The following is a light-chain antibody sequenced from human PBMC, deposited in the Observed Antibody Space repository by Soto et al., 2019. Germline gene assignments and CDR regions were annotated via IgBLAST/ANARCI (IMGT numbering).Light chain of an antibody. CDR1: SSDVGGYKY. V-gene: IGLV2-14*01. Sequence: QSALTQPASVSGSPGQSITISCXGTSSDVGGYKYVSWYQQHPGKAPKLMIYEVSNRPSGVSNHFSGSKSGNTASLTISGLQAEDEADYYCSSFTSSNTVVFGGGTKLTVL. CDR2: EVS. CDR3: SSFTSSNTVV. J-gene: IGLJ3*02.